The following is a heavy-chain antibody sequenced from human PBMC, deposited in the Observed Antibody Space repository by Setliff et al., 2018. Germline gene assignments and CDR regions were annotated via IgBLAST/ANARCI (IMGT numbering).Heavy chain of an antibody. V-gene: IGHV4-61*02. CDR3: ARDRSAYSYGLDV. CDR1: GGSISSGSYY. CDR2: LHTSGST. J-gene: IGHJ6*02. Sequence: SETLSLTCAVSGGSISSGSYYWSWIRQPAGKGLEWVGRLHTSGSTNYNPSLKSLVTMSVDTSKNQFALNLTSVTAADTAVYYCARDRSAYSYGLDVWGQGTTVTVSS.